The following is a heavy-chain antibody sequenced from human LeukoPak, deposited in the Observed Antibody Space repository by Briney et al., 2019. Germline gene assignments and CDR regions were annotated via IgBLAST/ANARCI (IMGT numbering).Heavy chain of an antibody. CDR2: INPHSGVT. D-gene: IGHD5-12*01. V-gene: IGHV1-2*02. CDR1: GYTFTGYY. J-gene: IGHJ4*02. CDR3: ANAFRGYDPLDY. Sequence: ASVKVSCKASGYTFTGYYIYWVRQAPGQGLEWMGWINPHSGVTKYAQEFQGRITMTRDTSISAAYMELSRLKSDDTALYYCANAFRGYDPLDYWGQGTLV.